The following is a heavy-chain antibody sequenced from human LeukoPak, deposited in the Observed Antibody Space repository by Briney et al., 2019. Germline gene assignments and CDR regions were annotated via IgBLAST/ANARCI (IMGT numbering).Heavy chain of an antibody. Sequence: PSETLSLTCTVSGGSISNYYWSWIRQPPGKGLEWIGYIYYSGSTNYNPSLKSRVTISVETSKNQFSLKLSSVTAADTAVYYCARLLENSSWYSWWYFDLWGRGTLVTVSS. CDR3: ARLLENSSWYSWWYFDL. V-gene: IGHV4-59*08. CDR2: IYYSGST. J-gene: IGHJ2*01. CDR1: GGSISNYY. D-gene: IGHD6-13*01.